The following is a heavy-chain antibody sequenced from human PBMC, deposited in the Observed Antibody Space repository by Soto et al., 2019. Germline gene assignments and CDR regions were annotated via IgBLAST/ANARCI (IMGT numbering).Heavy chain of an antibody. J-gene: IGHJ3*02. D-gene: IGHD1-26*01. CDR1: GYTFTSYY. V-gene: IGHV1-46*01. CDR3: ARDGGALGAFDI. CDR2: INPSGGST. Sequence: GASVKVSCKASGYTFTSYYMHWVRQAPGQGLEWMGIINPSGGSTSYAQKFQDRVTMTRDTSTSTLYMELSSLRSEDTAVYYCARDGGALGAFDIWGQGTMVTVSS.